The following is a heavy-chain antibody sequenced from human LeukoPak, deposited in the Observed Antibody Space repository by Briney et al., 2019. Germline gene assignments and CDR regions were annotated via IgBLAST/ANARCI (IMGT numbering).Heavy chain of an antibody. D-gene: IGHD3-10*01. V-gene: IGHV4-59*01. CDR3: ARFNSFYYGSGNYYTPNYFDY. Sequence: SETLSLTCTVSGGSITSCYWSWIRQPPGKGLEWIAYIYYSGSTYYNPSLKSRVTISVDTSKNQFSLKLSSVTAADTAVYYCARFNSFYYGSGNYYTPNYFDYWGQGTLVTVSS. CDR2: IYYSGST. J-gene: IGHJ4*02. CDR1: GGSITSCY.